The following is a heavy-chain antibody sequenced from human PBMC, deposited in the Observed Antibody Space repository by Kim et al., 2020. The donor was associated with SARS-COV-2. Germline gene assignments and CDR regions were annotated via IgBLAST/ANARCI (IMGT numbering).Heavy chain of an antibody. Sequence: SETLSLTCTVSGGSISSYYWRWIRQPAGKGLEWIGRIYTSGSTNYNPALKSRVTMSGDTSKNQFSLQLSSVTAADTAVYYCARGQASGCYYNYYYYGMVVWGQGATVTVSS. CDR1: GGSISSYY. CDR2: IYTSGST. J-gene: IGHJ6*01. D-gene: IGHD3-10*01. V-gene: IGHV4-4*07. CDR3: ARGQASGCYYNYYYYGMVV.